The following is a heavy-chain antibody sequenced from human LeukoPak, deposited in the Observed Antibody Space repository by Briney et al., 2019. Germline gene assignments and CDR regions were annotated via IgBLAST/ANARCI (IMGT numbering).Heavy chain of an antibody. CDR3: ARESLRNSGRDFDY. J-gene: IGHJ4*02. Sequence: SVKVSCKASGGTFSSYAISWVRQAPGQGLEWMGRIIPILGIANYAQKFQGRVTMTRDTSTSTVYMELSSLRSEDTAVYYCARESLRNSGRDFDYWGQGTLVTVSS. CDR2: IIPILGIA. CDR1: GGTFSSYA. V-gene: IGHV1-69*04. D-gene: IGHD3-10*01.